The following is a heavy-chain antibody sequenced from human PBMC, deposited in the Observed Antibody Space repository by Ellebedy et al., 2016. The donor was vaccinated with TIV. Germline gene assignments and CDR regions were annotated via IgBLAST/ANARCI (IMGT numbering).Heavy chain of an antibody. J-gene: IGHJ4*02. CDR1: GGSISSYY. CDR3: ARQARPRGDSSPSFRPRFHFDI. D-gene: IGHD3-16*01. Sequence: MPSATLSLTCSVSGGSISSYYWSWVRQSPGKGLEWIGNIYYSGIANYNPSLTTRLTIPVDTSKNPFSVNLTSVTAADTSIYFCARQARPRGDSSPSFRPRFHFDIWGQGILVTVSS. V-gene: IGHV4-59*08. CDR2: IYYSGIA.